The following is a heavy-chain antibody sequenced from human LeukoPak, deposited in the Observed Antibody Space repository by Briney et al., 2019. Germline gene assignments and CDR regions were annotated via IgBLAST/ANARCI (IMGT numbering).Heavy chain of an antibody. CDR3: ARHIGYSAWNPDY. CDR2: IYPYDSDT. V-gene: IGHV5-51*01. Sequence: GESLKISCKASGYSFTSYWIGWVRQMPGKGLEWMGIIYPYDSDTRYSPSFQGQVTISADKSISTAYLQWSNLKASDTAMYYCARHIGYSAWNPDYWGQGTLVTVSS. CDR1: GYSFTSYW. J-gene: IGHJ4*02. D-gene: IGHD5-12*01.